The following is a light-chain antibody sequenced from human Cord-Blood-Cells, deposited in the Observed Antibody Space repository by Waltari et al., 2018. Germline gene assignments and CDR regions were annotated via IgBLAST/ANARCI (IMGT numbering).Light chain of an antibody. V-gene: IGKV3-20*01. CDR3: QQYGSSPFT. Sequence: EFVLTQSPGTPSLSPGERATLSCRASQSVSSSYLAWYQKKPGQATRLLIYGSSSRATGIPDRFSGSGSGTDFTLTISRLEPEDFAVYYCQQYGSSPFTFGPGTKVDIK. CDR2: GSS. J-gene: IGKJ3*01. CDR1: QSVSSSY.